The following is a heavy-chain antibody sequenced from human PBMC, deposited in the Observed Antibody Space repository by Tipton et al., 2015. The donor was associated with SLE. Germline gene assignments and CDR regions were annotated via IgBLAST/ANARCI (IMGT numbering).Heavy chain of an antibody. D-gene: IGHD3-3*01. V-gene: IGHV1-18*01. Sequence: QSGAEVKKPGASVRVSCKTSGYTFTKYGITWVRQAPGQGLEWMGWISPYNGNTNIAQKFQGRVTMTTDESTSTASMDLTSLRSDDTALHYCASLEAARGYWGQGTLVTVSS. CDR1: GYTFTKYG. J-gene: IGHJ4*02. CDR2: ISPYNGNT. CDR3: ASLEAARGY.